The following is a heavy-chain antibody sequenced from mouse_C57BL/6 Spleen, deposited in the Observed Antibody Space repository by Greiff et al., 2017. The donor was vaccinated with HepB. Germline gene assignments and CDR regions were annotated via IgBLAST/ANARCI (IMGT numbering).Heavy chain of an antibody. V-gene: IGHV1-76*01. D-gene: IGHD2-4*01. Sequence: VHLVESGAELVRPGASVKLSCKASGYTFTDYYINWVKQRPGQGLEWIARIYPGSGNTYYNEKFKGTATLTAEKASSTAYMQLSSLTSEDSAVYFCARNDYEHYAMDYWGQVTSVTVAS. CDR3: ARNDYEHYAMDY. CDR2: IYPGSGNT. J-gene: IGHJ4*01. CDR1: GYTFTDYY.